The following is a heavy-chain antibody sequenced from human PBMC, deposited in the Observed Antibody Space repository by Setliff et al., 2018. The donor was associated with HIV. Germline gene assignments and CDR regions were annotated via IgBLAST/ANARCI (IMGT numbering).Heavy chain of an antibody. CDR3: AKSLDSSGLDYYFDY. CDR1: GFSVTDNY. J-gene: IGHJ4*02. Sequence: ETLSLTCTVSGFSVTDNYMGWVRQAPGKGLEWVSAISGSGGSTYYADSVKGRFTISRDNSKNTLYLQMNSLRAEDTAVYYCAKSLDSSGLDYYFDYWGQGTLVTVSS. D-gene: IGHD3-22*01. CDR2: ISGSGGST. V-gene: IGHV3-23*01.